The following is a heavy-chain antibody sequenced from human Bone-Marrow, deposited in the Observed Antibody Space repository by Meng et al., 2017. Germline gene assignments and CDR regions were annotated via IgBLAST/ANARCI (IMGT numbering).Heavy chain of an antibody. CDR3: ARDHDSSGYFYYYYGMDV. Sequence: ASVKVSCKASGYTFTGYYMHWVRQAPGQGLEWMGRINPNSGGTNYAQKFQGRVTMTRDTSISTAYMELSRLRSDDTAVYYCARDHDSSGYFYYYYGMDVWGQGTTVTVSS. J-gene: IGHJ6*02. CDR2: INPNSGGT. V-gene: IGHV1-2*06. CDR1: GYTFTGYY. D-gene: IGHD3-22*01.